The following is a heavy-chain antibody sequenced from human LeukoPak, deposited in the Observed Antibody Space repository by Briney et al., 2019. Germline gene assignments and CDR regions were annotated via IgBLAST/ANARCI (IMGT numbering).Heavy chain of an antibody. CDR2: IYYSGST. CDR1: XY. CDR3: AXXXXXXXXXXXXXMDV. V-gene: IGHV4-59*01. J-gene: IGHJ6*03. Sequence: XYWXWIRQPPGXXXXWIGYIYYSGSTNYXPSLKSRVTISVDTXKNQXSLKLSSVTAADTAVYYCAXXXXXXXXXXXXXMDVXGXXXXVTVS.